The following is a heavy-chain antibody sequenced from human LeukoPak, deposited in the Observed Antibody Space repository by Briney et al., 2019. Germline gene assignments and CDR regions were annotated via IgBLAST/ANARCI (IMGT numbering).Heavy chain of an antibody. J-gene: IGHJ5*02. Sequence: GGSLRLSCAASGFTFSSHWMHWVRQAPGKGLEWVSSISSTGSYIYYADSVKGRFTISRDNPGNVVYLQMDSLRAEDTAVYYCTRVAQSGPTGWFDPWGQGTLVTVSS. CDR1: GFTFSSHW. D-gene: IGHD1-1*01. CDR3: TRVAQSGPTGWFDP. V-gene: IGHV3-21*01. CDR2: ISSTGSYI.